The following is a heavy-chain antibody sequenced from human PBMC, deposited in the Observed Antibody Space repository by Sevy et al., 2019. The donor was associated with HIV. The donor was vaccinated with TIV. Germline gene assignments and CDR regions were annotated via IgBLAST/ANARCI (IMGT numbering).Heavy chain of an antibody. Sequence: GGSLRLSCVASGLTGGSLSINWVRQAPGKGLEWVSLIYSAGTTFYSDSVKGRFTISRDNSNNTLDLQMNSLRAEDTAIYYCARIKGASSSYAMDVWGHGTTVTVSS. CDR1: GLTGGSLS. CDR2: IYSAGTT. D-gene: IGHD2-2*01. V-gene: IGHV3-53*01. CDR3: ARIKGASSSYAMDV. J-gene: IGHJ6*02.